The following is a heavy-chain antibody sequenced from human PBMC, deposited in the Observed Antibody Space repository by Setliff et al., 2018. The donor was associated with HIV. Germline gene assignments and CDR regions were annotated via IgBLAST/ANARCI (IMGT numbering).Heavy chain of an antibody. J-gene: IGHJ3*02. V-gene: IGHV1-69*13. CDR3: ARDQTGVAAAAFGGGSAWSDEGFDI. CDR2: IIPMYNIP. D-gene: IGHD6-13*01. CDR1: GGTLSNYV. Sequence: SVKVSCKTSGGTLSNYVITWVRQAPGQGLEWMGMIIPMYNIPAYAQKFQGRVTFTADESTSTAYMELSSLSSEGTAVYYCARDQTGVAAAAFGGGSAWSDEGFDIWGQGTMVTVSS.